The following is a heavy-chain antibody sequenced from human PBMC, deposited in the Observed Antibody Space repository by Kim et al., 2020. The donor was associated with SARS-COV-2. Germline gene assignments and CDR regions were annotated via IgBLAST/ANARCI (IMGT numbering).Heavy chain of an antibody. CDR3: ARGSSPYGSGTVDY. V-gene: IGHV3-74*01. Sequence: GGSLRLSCAASGFTFSGYWMHWVRQAPGKGLVWVSRTNSDGSTTSSADSVRGRFTISRDNAKNTLYLQLNSLRAEDMAVYYCARGSSPYGSGTVDYWGQGTLVTVS. D-gene: IGHD3-10*01. CDR1: GFTFSGYW. J-gene: IGHJ4*02. CDR2: TNSDGSTT.